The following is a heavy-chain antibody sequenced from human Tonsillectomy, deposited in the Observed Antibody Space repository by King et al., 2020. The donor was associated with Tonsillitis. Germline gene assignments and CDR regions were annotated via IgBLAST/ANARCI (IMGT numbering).Heavy chain of an antibody. CDR3: ARDFGGNAFDI. V-gene: IGHV3-33*08. D-gene: IGHD4-23*01. CDR2: IGDDGSQN. J-gene: IGHJ3*02. CDR1: GCTVSRYG. Sequence: GGGGGQAGRWLRLSCAASGCTVSRYGMHWGRQGPGEGLEWVGVIGDDGSQNYYGDSVKGRFTISRDNSQNPLYLPMNSLRAEDTAVYYCARDFGGNAFDIWGQGTMVTVSS.